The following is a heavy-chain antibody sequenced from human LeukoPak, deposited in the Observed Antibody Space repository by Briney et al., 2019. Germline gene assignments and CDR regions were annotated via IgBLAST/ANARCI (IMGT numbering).Heavy chain of an antibody. J-gene: IGHJ4*02. V-gene: IGHV3-23*01. CDR1: GFTFSSYA. CDR2: ISGSGGST. D-gene: IGHD3-22*01. Sequence: GGSLRLSCAASGFTFSSYAMSWVRQAPGKGLEWVSAISGSGGSTHYADSVKGRFTISRDNSKNTLYLQMNSLRVEDTAVYHCAKGGRVGVFDYWGQGTLVTVSS. CDR3: AKGGRVGVFDY.